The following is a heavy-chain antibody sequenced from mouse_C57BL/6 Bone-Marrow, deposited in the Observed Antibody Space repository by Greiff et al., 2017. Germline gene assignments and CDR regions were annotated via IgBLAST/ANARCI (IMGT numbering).Heavy chain of an antibody. D-gene: IGHD2-5*01. V-gene: IGHV1-52*01. Sequence: QVQLQQPGAELVRPGSSVKLSCKASGYTFTSYWMHWVTQRPIQGLEWIGNIDTSDSAPHYNQKFKAKATLTVNKYSSTSYMQLSSRTSEDSAVYYCSRWGAIYSNYNWYFEVWGTGTTVTVSS. CDR2: IDTSDSAP. J-gene: IGHJ1*03. CDR3: SRWGAIYSNYNWYFEV. CDR1: GYTFTSYW.